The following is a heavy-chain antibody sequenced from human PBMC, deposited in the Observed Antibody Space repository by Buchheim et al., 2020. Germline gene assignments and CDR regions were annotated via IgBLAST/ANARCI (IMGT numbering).Heavy chain of an antibody. CDR1: GFTFSSYT. CDR3: ARGVRGSSWSGWLY. V-gene: IGHV3-48*02. D-gene: IGHD6-13*01. J-gene: IGHJ4*02. CDR2: IDSGGGTI. Sequence: EVQLVESGGGLVQPGGSLRLSCAASGFTFSSYTMIWVRQSPGKGLEWVSYIDSGGGTIYYADSVKGRFTISRDNAKNSLYLQMNSLRDEDTAVYYCARGVRGSSWSGWLYWGQGTL.